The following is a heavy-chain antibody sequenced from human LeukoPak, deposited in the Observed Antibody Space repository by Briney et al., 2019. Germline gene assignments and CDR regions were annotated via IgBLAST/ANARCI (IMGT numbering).Heavy chain of an antibody. CDR3: ARLFTVTTTHYYYYYMDV. CDR1: GYSFTNYW. Sequence: GESLKISCQGSGYSFTNYWIAWVRQMPGEGLEWMGGIYPGDSHTRYSPSFQGQVTISADKSISTAYLQWSSLKASDTAMYYCARLFTVTTTHYYYYYMDVWGKGTTVTVSS. J-gene: IGHJ6*03. D-gene: IGHD4-11*01. CDR2: IYPGDSHT. V-gene: IGHV5-51*01.